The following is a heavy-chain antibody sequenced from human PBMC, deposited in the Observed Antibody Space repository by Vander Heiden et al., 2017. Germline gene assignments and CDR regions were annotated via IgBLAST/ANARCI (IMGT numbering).Heavy chain of an antibody. V-gene: IGHV4-59*01. CDR3: GGGWGGRGFDI. J-gene: IGHJ3*02. CDR1: GASIKNYY. D-gene: IGHD1-26*01. CDR2: VLYAGNT. Sequence: QVQLQESGPGLVKPSESLSLLCSVSGASIKNYYWGWVRQSPRKGLEWIASVLYAGNTDFNPSLRSRLTLSLDTSNNQFSLKLNSVTTADTAVYYCGGGWGGRGFDIWGQGTMVTVSS.